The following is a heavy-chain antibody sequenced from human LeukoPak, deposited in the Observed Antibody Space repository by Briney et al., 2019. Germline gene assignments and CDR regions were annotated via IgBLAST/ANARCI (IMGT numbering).Heavy chain of an antibody. D-gene: IGHD1-26*01. J-gene: IGHJ4*02. CDR2: ISYSGST. CDR3: VRHGGSWTFDY. Sequence: SETLSLTCTVSGGSISSNHWSWIRQSPGKGLEWIAYISYSGSTNYNPSLKSRVTMSVDTSKNQFSLKVSSVTAADTAVYYSVRHGGSWTFDYWGQGTLVTVSS. CDR1: GGSISSNH. V-gene: IGHV4-59*08.